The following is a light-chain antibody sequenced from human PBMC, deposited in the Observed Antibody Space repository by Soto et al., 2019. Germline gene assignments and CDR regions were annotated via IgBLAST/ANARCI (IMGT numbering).Light chain of an antibody. V-gene: IGKV3-15*01. CDR3: QQYDTWPPT. J-gene: IGKJ1*01. Sequence: EIVMTQSPATLSVSPGERATLSCRAGQSVSSNLAWYQQKPGQAPRLLIHGASTRATGFPARFSGSGSGTESTLTISRLQSEDFASYYCQQYDTWPPTFGQGTKVEIK. CDR2: GAS. CDR1: QSVSSN.